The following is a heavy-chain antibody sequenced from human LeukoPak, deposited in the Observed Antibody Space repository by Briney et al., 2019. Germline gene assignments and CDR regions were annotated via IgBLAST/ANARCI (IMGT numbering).Heavy chain of an antibody. CDR3: ARGRSSRNRPRLDY. CDR2: INHSGST. J-gene: IGHJ4*02. Sequence: SKTLSLTCAVYGGSFSGYYWSWIRQPPGKGLEWIGEINHSGSTNYNPSLKSRVTISVDTSKNQFSLKLSSVTAADTAVYYCARGRSSRNRPRLDYWGQGTLVTVFS. V-gene: IGHV4-34*01. D-gene: IGHD1-14*01. CDR1: GGSFSGYY.